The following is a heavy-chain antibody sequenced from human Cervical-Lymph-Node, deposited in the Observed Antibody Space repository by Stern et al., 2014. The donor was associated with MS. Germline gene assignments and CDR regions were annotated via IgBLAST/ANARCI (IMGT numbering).Heavy chain of an antibody. CDR1: GYTFTGYY. D-gene: IGHD3-9*01. CDR2: INPTRGGT. V-gene: IGHV1-2*02. J-gene: IGHJ4*02. CDR3: ARGGDILSTDF. Sequence: VQLVQSGAEVKQPGASVKVSCKASGYTFTGYYMHWVRQAPGPGLEWMGWINPTRGGTSYAQKFQGRVTMTRDTSISTAFMELSSLRSDDTAVYYCARGGDILSTDFWGQETLVTVSS.